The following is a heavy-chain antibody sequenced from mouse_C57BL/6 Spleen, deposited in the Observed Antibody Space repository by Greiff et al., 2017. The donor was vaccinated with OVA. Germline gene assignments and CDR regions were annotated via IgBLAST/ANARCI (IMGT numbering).Heavy chain of an antibody. Sequence: QVQLKQPGAELVKPGASVKLSCKASGYTFTSSWMHWVKQRPGRGLEWIGRIDPNSGGTKYNEKFKSKATLTVDKPSSTAYMQLSSLTSEDSAVYYCARSGSSGNYYAMDYWGQGTSVTVSS. CDR2: IDPNSGGT. CDR1: GYTFTSSW. D-gene: IGHD3-2*02. V-gene: IGHV1-72*01. J-gene: IGHJ4*01. CDR3: ARSGSSGNYYAMDY.